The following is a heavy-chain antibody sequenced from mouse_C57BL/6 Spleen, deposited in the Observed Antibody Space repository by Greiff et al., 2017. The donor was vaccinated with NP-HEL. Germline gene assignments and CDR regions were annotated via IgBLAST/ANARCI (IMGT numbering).Heavy chain of an antibody. V-gene: IGHV1-82*01. CDR2: LYPGDGDT. Sequence: QVQLQQSGPELVKPGASVKLSCKASGYAFSSSWMNWVKQRPGTGLEWIGRLYPGDGDTNYNGKFKGKATLTADKSSSPAYMQLSSLTSEDSAVYFCARDLGIDYWGQGTTLTVSS. CDR3: ARDLGIDY. CDR1: GYAFSSSW. J-gene: IGHJ2*01.